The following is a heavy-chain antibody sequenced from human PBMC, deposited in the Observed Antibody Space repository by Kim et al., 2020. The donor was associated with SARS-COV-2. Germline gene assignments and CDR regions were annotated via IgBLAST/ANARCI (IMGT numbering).Heavy chain of an antibody. Sequence: GGSLRLSCAASGFTFSSYAMSWVRQAPGKGLEWVSAISGSGGSTYYADSVKGRFTISRDNSKNTLYLQMNSLRAEDTAVYYCAKDYDFWSGYHPPYNWFDPWGQGTLVTVSS. V-gene: IGHV3-23*01. CDR1: GFTFSSYA. D-gene: IGHD3-3*01. CDR2: ISGSGGST. J-gene: IGHJ5*02. CDR3: AKDYDFWSGYHPPYNWFDP.